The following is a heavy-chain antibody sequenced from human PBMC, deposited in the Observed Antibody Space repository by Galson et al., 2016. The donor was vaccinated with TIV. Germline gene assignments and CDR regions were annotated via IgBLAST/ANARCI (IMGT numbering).Heavy chain of an antibody. Sequence: LRLSCAASGFTFSSYGIHWVRQAPGKGLEWVASINQGGSEKDYVDSVKGRFTISRDNAQTSLYLQMDSLRAEDTAVYYCARMLFDIVGAPAATPTGYFDPWGQGTLVTVSS. D-gene: IGHD2-2*01. CDR2: INQGGSEK. CDR1: GFTFSSYG. V-gene: IGHV3-7*01. J-gene: IGHJ5*02. CDR3: ARMLFDIVGAPAATPTGYFDP.